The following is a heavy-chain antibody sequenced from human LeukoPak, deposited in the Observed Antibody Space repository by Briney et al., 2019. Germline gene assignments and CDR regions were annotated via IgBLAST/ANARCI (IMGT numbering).Heavy chain of an antibody. Sequence: ASVKVSCKASGYTFTSYGISWVRQAPGQGLEWMGWISAYNGNTNYAQKLQGRVTMTTDTSTSTAYMELRSLRSDDTAVYYCARDKGPREGRYFDWLPPDDAFDIWGQGTMVTVSS. CDR1: GYTFTSYG. J-gene: IGHJ3*02. V-gene: IGHV1-18*01. D-gene: IGHD3-9*01. CDR3: ARDKGPREGRYFDWLPPDDAFDI. CDR2: ISAYNGNT.